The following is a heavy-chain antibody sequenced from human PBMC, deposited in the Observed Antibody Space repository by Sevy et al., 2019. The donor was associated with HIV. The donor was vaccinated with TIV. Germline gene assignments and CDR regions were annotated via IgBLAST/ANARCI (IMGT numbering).Heavy chain of an antibody. CDR1: GFTFSSYG. Sequence: GGSLRLSCAASGFTFSSYGMHWVRQAPGKGLEWVSGASGSGGSTYYRESVKGRFTISRDNFKNTLYLQMNSLRAEDTAVYYCVKGVRSGAGWFDPWGQGTLVIVSS. V-gene: IGHV3-23*01. CDR2: ASGSGGST. D-gene: IGHD3-3*01. J-gene: IGHJ5*02. CDR3: VKGVRSGAGWFDP.